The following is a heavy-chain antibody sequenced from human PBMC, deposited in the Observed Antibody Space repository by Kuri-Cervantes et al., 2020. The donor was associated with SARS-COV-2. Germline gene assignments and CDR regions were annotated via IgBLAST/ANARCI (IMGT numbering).Heavy chain of an antibody. D-gene: IGHD4-17*01. CDR3: AKAKTTVTTFDY. CDR1: GFTFSSYS. Sequence: GESLKISCAASGFTFSSYSMNWVRQAPGKGLEWVSSISSSSYIYYADSVKGRFTISRDNAKNSLYLQMYSLRAEDTAVYYCAKAKTTVTTFDYWGQGTLVTVSS. J-gene: IGHJ4*02. CDR2: ISSSSYI. V-gene: IGHV3-21*01.